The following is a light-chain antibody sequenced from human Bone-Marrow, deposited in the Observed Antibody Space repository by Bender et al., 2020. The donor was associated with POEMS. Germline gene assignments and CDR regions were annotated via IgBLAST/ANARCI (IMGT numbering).Light chain of an antibody. V-gene: IGLV2-18*02. CDR2: EVR. J-gene: IGLJ1*01. CDR3: YSYTSSNTYV. CDR1: SSDVGTYNR. Sequence: QSVLTQPPSVSGSPGQSVTISCTGTSSDVGTYNRVSWYQQPPGTAPKLIIYEVRKRPSGVSNRFSGSKSDNTASLTISGLQAEDEADYYCYSYTSSNTYVFGTGTQVTVL.